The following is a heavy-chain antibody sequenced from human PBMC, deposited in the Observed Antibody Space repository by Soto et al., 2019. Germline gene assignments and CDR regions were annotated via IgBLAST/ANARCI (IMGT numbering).Heavy chain of an antibody. D-gene: IGHD5-12*01. CDR1: GFTFSAYP. Sequence: EAQLLESGGGLVQPGGSLRLSCVVSGFTFSAYPMSWVRQTPGRGLEWVAAISGRGERTYYADSGKGRFTISRDNSKDTLYLQMDSLRVEDTAVYYCAKDAFSGYDSAYWGQGTLVSVSS. CDR2: ISGRGERT. J-gene: IGHJ4*02. CDR3: AKDAFSGYDSAY. V-gene: IGHV3-23*01.